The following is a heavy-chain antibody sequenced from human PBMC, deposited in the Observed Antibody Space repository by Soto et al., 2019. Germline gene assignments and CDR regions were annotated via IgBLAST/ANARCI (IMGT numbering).Heavy chain of an antibody. CDR1: GFSLSTSGVG. Sequence: QITVKESGPKLVKPSQTLTLTCAFSGFSLSTSGVGVGWVRQPPGKATEWLALIYWDDDKRYRPSLKSRLSITKETSKDQVVLTMTNMDPVDKATYCCVHQDWDNNNDGFDLWGRGTLVTVSS. CDR2: IYWDDDK. V-gene: IGHV2-5*02. J-gene: IGHJ2*01. D-gene: IGHD1-1*01. CDR3: VHQDWDNNNDGFDL.